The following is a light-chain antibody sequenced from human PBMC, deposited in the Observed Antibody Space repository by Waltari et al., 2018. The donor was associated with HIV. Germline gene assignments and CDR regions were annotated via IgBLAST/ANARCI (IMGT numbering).Light chain of an antibody. CDR2: KTS. CDR3: QQMNSFS. V-gene: IGKV1-5*03. Sequence: DIQMTQSPSTLSASVGDRVTITCRASQSVSTWLAWYQQKPGKAPKLVIYKTSSSETGVPSRFSGSGSGTEFTLTISDLHPDDFATYYCQQMNSFSFGPGTKVEI. CDR1: QSVSTW. J-gene: IGKJ3*01.